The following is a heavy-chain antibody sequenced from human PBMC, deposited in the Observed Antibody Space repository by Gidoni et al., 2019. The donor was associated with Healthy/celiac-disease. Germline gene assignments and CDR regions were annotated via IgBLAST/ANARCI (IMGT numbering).Heavy chain of an antibody. D-gene: IGHD3-10*01. J-gene: IGHJ5*02. CDR2: IYHSGST. Sequence: QVQLQESGPGLVKPPETLSLTCAVSGYSISSGYYWGWIRQPPGKGLEWIGSIYHSGSTYYNPSLKSRVTISVDTSKNQFSLKLSSVTAADTAVYYCARGGSGSYYAWGQGTLVTVSS. CDR3: ARGGSGSYYA. CDR1: GYSISSGYY. V-gene: IGHV4-38-2*01.